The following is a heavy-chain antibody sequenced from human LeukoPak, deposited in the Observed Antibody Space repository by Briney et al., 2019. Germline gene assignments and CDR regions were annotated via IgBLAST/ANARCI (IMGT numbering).Heavy chain of an antibody. Sequence: GGPLRLSCATSGFTFSGAWLSWVRQAPGKGLEWIGRIKNDGATDYAAPVRGRFTISRDVSRATLYLQMNSLKTEDTAIYYCTTVTHFYLGGQGTLVTVSS. CDR1: GFTFSGAW. CDR3: TTVTHFYL. V-gene: IGHV3-15*01. CDR2: IKNDGAT. D-gene: IGHD2-15*01. J-gene: IGHJ4*02.